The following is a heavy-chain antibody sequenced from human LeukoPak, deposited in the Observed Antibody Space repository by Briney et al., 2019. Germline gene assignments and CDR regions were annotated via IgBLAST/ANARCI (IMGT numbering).Heavy chain of an antibody. V-gene: IGHV3-66*01. J-gene: IGHJ3*02. Sequence: PGGSLRLSCAASGFTVSSNYMSWVRQAPGKGLEWVSVIYSGGSTYYADSVKGRFTISRDNSKNTLYLQMNSLRAEDTAVYYCARVTSVTMIVEPLDAFDIWGQGTMVTVSS. CDR2: IYSGGST. D-gene: IGHD3-22*01. CDR3: ARVTSVTMIVEPLDAFDI. CDR1: GFTVSSNY.